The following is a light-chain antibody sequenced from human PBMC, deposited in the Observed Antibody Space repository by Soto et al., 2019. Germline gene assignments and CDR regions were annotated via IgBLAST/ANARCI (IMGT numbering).Light chain of an antibody. CDR2: AAS. J-gene: IGKJ1*01. V-gene: IGKV1-8*01. CDR1: QGVSSY. CDR3: QQHYSYPPT. Sequence: AIRMTQSPSSLSASTGDRVTITCRASQGVSSYLAWYQQKPGTAPNLLIYAASTLRSGVPSRFSGSGSGTDFTFTISCLQSEDFATYFCQQHYSYPPTFGQGTKVDIK.